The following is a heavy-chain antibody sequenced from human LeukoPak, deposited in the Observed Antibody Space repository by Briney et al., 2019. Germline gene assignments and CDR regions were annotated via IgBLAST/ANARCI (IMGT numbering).Heavy chain of an antibody. D-gene: IGHD4-23*01. J-gene: IGHJ3*01. V-gene: IGHV4-39*01. CDR2: IYYSGST. Sequence: PSETLSLTCTVSGGSISSSTYYWVWIRQPPGKGLEWIAPIYYSGSTYYNPSLKSRVTISVDTSNNQFSLTLSSVTAADTAVYYCARHSDYVGDSSLDTDAFDVWGRGTMVTVSS. CDR3: ARHSDYVGDSSLDTDAFDV. CDR1: GGSISSSTYY.